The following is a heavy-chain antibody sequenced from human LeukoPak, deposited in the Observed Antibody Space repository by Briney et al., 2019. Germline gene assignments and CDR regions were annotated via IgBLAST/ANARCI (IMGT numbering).Heavy chain of an antibody. Sequence: GGSLRLSCVASGFTFSTYAMSWVRQAPGKGLEWVSVISGSGGSTYYADSVKGRFTISRDNSKNTLYLQMNSLRAEDTAVYYCAKDRYDFWSGYSHFDYWGQGTLVTVSS. J-gene: IGHJ4*02. V-gene: IGHV3-23*01. CDR3: AKDRYDFWSGYSHFDY. CDR2: ISGSGGST. CDR1: GFTFSTYA. D-gene: IGHD3-3*01.